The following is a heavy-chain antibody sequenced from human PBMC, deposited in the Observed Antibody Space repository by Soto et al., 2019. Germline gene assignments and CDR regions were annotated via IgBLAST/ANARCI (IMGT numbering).Heavy chain of an antibody. D-gene: IGHD5-18*01. CDR2: INPSGGST. Sequence: ASVKRSCKASGYTFTSYYMHWVRQAPGQGLEWMGIINPSGGSTSYAQKFQGRVTMTRDTSTSTVYMELSSLRSEDTAVYYCARVDTAMAGDYWGQGTLVTVSS. CDR3: ARVDTAMAGDY. V-gene: IGHV1-46*01. CDR1: GYTFTSYY. J-gene: IGHJ4*02.